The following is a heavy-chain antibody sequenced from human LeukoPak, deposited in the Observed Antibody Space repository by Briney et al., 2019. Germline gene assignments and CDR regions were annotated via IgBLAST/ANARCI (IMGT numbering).Heavy chain of an antibody. D-gene: IGHD2-2*01. Sequence: SETLSLTCAVYGGSFSGYYWSWIRQPPGKGLEWIGEINHSGSTNHNPSLKSRVTISVDTSKNQFSLKLSSVTAADTAVYYCARAQDIVVVPAARLGYNWFDPWGQGTLVTVSS. J-gene: IGHJ5*02. CDR1: GGSFSGYY. CDR3: ARAQDIVVVPAARLGYNWFDP. CDR2: INHSGST. V-gene: IGHV4-34*01.